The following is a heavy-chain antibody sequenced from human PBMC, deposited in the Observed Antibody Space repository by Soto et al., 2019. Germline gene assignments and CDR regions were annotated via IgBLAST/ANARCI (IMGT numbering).Heavy chain of an antibody. CDR3: ASEQGEGCCSSASCRTGMDV. D-gene: IGHD2-2*01. CDR2: ISAYNGNT. V-gene: IGHV1-18*01. Sequence: ASVKVSCKASGYTFSSYGITWVRQAPGQGLEGMGWISAYNGNTNYAQKFQGRLTMTTDTSTKTAYMEVRSLRSDDTAAYYCASEQGEGCCSSASCRTGMDVWGQGTTVTVSS. J-gene: IGHJ6*02. CDR1: GYTFSSYG.